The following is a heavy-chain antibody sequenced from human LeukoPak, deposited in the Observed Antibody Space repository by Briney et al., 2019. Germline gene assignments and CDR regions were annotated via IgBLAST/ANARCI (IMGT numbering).Heavy chain of an antibody. V-gene: IGHV3-74*01. CDR3: AKVKVTTATVGAFDI. J-gene: IGHJ3*02. D-gene: IGHD4-17*01. Sequence: PGGSLRLSCAASGFAFSSYWMHWVRQAPGKGLVWVSRINNDGSSTSYADSVKGRFTISRDNAKNTLYLQMNSLRAEDTAVYYCAKVKVTTATVGAFDIWGQGTMVTVSS. CDR1: GFAFSSYW. CDR2: INNDGSST.